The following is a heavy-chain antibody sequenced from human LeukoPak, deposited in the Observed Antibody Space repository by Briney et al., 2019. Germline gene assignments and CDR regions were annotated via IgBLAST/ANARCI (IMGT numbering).Heavy chain of an antibody. CDR3: AREGSYDSSGYPSDY. D-gene: IGHD3-22*01. V-gene: IGHV3-21*01. J-gene: IGHJ4*02. CDR1: GFTFSSYG. Sequence: GGSLRLSCAASGFTFSSYGMHWVCHAQGKGLEWVSSISSSSSYIYYADSVKGVFTISRDNAKNSLYLQMNSLRAEDTAVYYCAREGSYDSSGYPSDYWGQGTMVTVSS. CDR2: ISSSSSYI.